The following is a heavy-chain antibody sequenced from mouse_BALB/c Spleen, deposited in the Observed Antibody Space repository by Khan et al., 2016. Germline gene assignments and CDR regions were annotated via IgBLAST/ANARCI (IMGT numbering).Heavy chain of an antibody. J-gene: IGHJ4*01. V-gene: IGHV3-6*02. D-gene: IGHD2-12*01. CDR3: AIGDSYSIYYYAMDY. CDR2: ISYDGSN. CDR1: GYSITSGYY. Sequence: EVQLQESGPGLVKPSQSLSLTCSVTGYSITSGYYWNWIRQFPGNKLEWMGYISYDGSNNYNPSLKNRISITRDTSKNQFFLKLNSVTTEDTATYYSAIGDSYSIYYYAMDYWGQGTSVTVSS.